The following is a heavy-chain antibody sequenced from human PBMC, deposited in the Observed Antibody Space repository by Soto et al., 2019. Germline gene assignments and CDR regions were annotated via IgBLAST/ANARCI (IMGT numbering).Heavy chain of an antibody. D-gene: IGHD1-26*01. CDR2: INTYNGNT. CDR3: ARDPVGLAWFDP. Sequence: QVQLVQSGAEVKKPGASVKVSCKASGYTFINYGISWVRQAPGQGLEWMGWINTYNGNTNYAKKFQGRVTMTTDTSTSTAYMELRSLRADDTAVYHCARDPVGLAWFDPWGQGTLVTVSS. J-gene: IGHJ5*02. V-gene: IGHV1-18*01. CDR1: GYTFINYG.